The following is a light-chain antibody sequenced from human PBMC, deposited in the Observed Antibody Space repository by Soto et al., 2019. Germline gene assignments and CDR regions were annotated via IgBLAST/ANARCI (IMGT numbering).Light chain of an antibody. V-gene: IGKV3-20*01. J-gene: IGKJ1*01. CDR3: LKYGRSPGWT. Sequence: IVMTQSPATLSVSQGARATLSCRASQSVSSNLAWYQQKPGQAPRLLIYGASTRATGIPDRFSGSGSGTDFTLTISRLEPEDFAVYYCLKYGRSPGWTFGQGTKVDIK. CDR1: QSVSSN. CDR2: GAS.